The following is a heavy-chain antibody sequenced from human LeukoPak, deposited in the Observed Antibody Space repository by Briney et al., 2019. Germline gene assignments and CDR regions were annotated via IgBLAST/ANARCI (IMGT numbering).Heavy chain of an antibody. CDR1: GGTFSSYA. CDR3: ARARSPSSGYLLRDHNWFDP. CDR2: IIPIFGTA. J-gene: IGHJ5*02. D-gene: IGHD3-22*01. V-gene: IGHV1-69*05. Sequence: GASVKVSCKASGGTFSSYAISWVRQAPGQGLEWMGGIIPIFGTANYAQKFQGRVTITTDESTSTAYMELSSLSSEDTAVYYCARARSPSSGYLLRDHNWFDPWGQGTLVTVSS.